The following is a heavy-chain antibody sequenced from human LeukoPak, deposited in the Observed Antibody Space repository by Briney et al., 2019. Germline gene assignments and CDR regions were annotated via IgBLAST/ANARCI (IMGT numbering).Heavy chain of an antibody. CDR2: IYTSGRT. CDR1: GGSISSGSYY. V-gene: IGHV4-61*02. D-gene: IGHD3-22*01. CDR3: ARGGNYYDSRGPNGFDI. J-gene: IGHJ3*02. Sequence: PSETLSLTCTASGGSISSGSYYWSCIRQPAGKGLVSIGSIYTSGRTNYNPSLKSRTTISVNTSKNQYPLKLSSRTDATTALYYCARGGNYYDSRGPNGFDIWGQGTMVTVSS.